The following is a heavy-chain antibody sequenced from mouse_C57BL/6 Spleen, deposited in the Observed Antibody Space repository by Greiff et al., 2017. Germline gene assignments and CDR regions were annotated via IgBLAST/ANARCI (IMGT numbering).Heavy chain of an antibody. CDR1: GYAFSSYW. J-gene: IGHJ2*01. D-gene: IGHD2-12*01. V-gene: IGHV1-80*01. Sequence: VQLQQSGAELVKPGASVKISCKASGYAFSSYWMNWVKQRPGKELEWIGQIYPGDGDTNYNGKFKGKATLTADKSSSTAYMQLSSLTAEDSAVYFCARRGDQIVDDWGKGTTLTVSS. CDR3: ARRGDQIVDD. CDR2: IYPGDGDT.